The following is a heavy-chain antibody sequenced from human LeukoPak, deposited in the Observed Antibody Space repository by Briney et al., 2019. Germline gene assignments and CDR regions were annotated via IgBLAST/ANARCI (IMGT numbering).Heavy chain of an antibody. CDR3: AMIVVVIPGNDAFDI. Sequence: ASVKVSCKASGYTFTSYYMHWVRQAPGQGLEWMGIINPSGGSTSYARKFQGRVTMTRDTSTSTVCMELSSLRSEDTAVYYCAMIVVVIPGNDAFDIWGQGTMVTVSS. CDR1: GYTFTSYY. CDR2: INPSGGST. V-gene: IGHV1-46*03. J-gene: IGHJ3*02. D-gene: IGHD3-22*01.